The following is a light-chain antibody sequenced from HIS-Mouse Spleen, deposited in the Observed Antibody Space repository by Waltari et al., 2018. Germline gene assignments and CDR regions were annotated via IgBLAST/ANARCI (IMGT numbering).Light chain of an antibody. CDR1: ISDVGGYNY. J-gene: IGLJ3*02. Sequence: QSALTQPRSVSGSPGQSVTIPCTGTISDVGGYNYVSWYHQHPGKAPKLMIYDVSKRPSGVPDRFSGSKSGNTASLTISGLQAEDEADYYCCSYAGSYTWVFGGGTKLTVL. CDR2: DVS. CDR3: CSYAGSYTWV. V-gene: IGLV2-11*01.